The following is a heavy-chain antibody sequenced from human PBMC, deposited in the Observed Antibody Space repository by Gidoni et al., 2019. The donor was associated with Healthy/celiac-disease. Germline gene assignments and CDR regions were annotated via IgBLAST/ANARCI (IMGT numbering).Heavy chain of an antibody. CDR2: ISAYNGNT. CDR3: ARGFRYYDSSGYSHFDY. J-gene: IGHJ4*02. Sequence: QVQLVQSGAEVKKPGASVKVSCKASGYTFTSYGISWVRQAPGQGLEWMGWISAYNGNTNYAQNLQGRVTMTTDTATSTAYMELRSLRSDDTAVYYCARGFRYYDSSGYSHFDYWGQGTLVTVSS. CDR1: GYTFTSYG. D-gene: IGHD3-22*01. V-gene: IGHV1-18*01.